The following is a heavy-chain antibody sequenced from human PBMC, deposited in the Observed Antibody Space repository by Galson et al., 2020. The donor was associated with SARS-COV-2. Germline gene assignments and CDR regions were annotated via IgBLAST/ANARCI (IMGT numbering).Heavy chain of an antibody. J-gene: IGHJ5*02. V-gene: IGHV3-23*01. D-gene: IGHD2-15*01. CDR3: AKDPQTGRSFNWFDP. Sequence: WGSLRLSCAASGFIFRSYAMSWVRQAPGKGLEWVSVISGSGGSTDYADAVKGRFTISRDNSKNTRYLQMNSLRAEDTVVFYCAKDPQTGRSFNWFDPWGQGTLVTVSS. CDR2: ISGSGGST. CDR1: GFIFRSYA.